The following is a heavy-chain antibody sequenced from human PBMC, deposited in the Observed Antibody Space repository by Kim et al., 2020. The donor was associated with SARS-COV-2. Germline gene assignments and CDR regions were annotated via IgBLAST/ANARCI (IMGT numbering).Heavy chain of an antibody. CDR3: ARWGGPLGIAVAGTEPIGAAQRYYYGMDV. D-gene: IGHD6-19*01. CDR1: GFTFSDYY. Sequence: GGSLRLSCAASGFTFSDYYMSWIRQAPGKGLEWVSYISSSGSTIYYADSVKGRFTISRDNAKNSLYLQMNSLRAEDTAVYYCARWGGPLGIAVAGTEPIGAAQRYYYGMDVWGQGTTVTVSS. CDR2: ISSSGSTI. J-gene: IGHJ6*02. V-gene: IGHV3-11*04.